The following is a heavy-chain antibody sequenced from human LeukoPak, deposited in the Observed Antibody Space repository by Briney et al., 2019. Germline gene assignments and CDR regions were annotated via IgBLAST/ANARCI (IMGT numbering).Heavy chain of an antibody. J-gene: IGHJ5*02. CDR1: GGSISSGGYY. CDR2: IYYSGST. D-gene: IGHD3-10*01. CDR3: ARVGITMVRGVITWFDP. Sequence: SETLSVTCTVSGGSISSGGYYWSWIRQHPGKGLEWIGYIYYSGSTYYDPSLKSRVTISVDTSKNQFSLKLSSVTAADTAVYYCARVGITMVRGVITWFDPWGQGTLVTVSS. V-gene: IGHV4-31*03.